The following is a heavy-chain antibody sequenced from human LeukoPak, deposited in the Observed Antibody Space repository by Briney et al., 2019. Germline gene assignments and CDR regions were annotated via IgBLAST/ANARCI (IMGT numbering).Heavy chain of an antibody. J-gene: IGHJ4*02. V-gene: IGHV3-23*01. D-gene: IGHD5-18*01. CDR3: AKHMRGYSYGYFDY. Sequence: GGSLRLSCASSGFTFSSYAMSWVRQAPGKGLEWVSAISGSGGSTYYADSVKGRFTISRDNSKNTLYLQMNSLRAEDTAVYYCAKHMRGYSYGYFDYWGQGTLVTVSS. CDR1: GFTFSSYA. CDR2: ISGSGGST.